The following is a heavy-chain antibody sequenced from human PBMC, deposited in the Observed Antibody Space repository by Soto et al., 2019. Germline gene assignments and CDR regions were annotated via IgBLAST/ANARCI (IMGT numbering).Heavy chain of an antibody. Sequence: GGSLRLSCAASGFTFSSYAMSWVRQAPGKGLEWVSAISGSGGSTYYADSVKGRFTISRDNSKNTLYLQMNSLRAEDTAVYYCAKDWRRYSGYDPVNTSPDYWGQGTLVTVSS. CDR3: AKDWRRYSGYDPVNTSPDY. V-gene: IGHV3-23*01. J-gene: IGHJ4*02. CDR2: ISGSGGST. D-gene: IGHD5-12*01. CDR1: GFTFSSYA.